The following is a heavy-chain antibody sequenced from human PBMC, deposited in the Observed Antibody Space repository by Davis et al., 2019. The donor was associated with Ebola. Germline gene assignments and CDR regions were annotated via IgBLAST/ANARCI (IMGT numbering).Heavy chain of an antibody. V-gene: IGHV5-51*01. CDR1: GYSFTSYW. Sequence: GESLKISCKGSGYSFTSYWIGWVRQMPGKGLEWMGIIYPGDSDTRYSPSFQGQVTISADKSISTAYLQWSSLKALDTAMYYCARRRYCSSTSCYPRYYYGMDVWGQGTTVTVSS. J-gene: IGHJ6*02. CDR2: IYPGDSDT. D-gene: IGHD2-2*01. CDR3: ARRRYCSSTSCYPRYYYGMDV.